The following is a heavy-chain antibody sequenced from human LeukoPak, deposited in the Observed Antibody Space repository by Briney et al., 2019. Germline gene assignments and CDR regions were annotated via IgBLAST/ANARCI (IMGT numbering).Heavy chain of an antibody. V-gene: IGHV3-33*08. Sequence: GRSLRLSCAASGFTFSSYAMHWVRQAPGKGLEWVAVIWYDGSNKYYADSVKGRFTISRDNSKNTLYLQMNSLRAEDTAVYYCARAQPNYYGSGSYTYYYYGMDVWGQGTTVTVSS. J-gene: IGHJ6*02. CDR1: GFTFSSYA. CDR3: ARAQPNYYGSGSYTYYYYGMDV. CDR2: IWYDGSNK. D-gene: IGHD3-10*01.